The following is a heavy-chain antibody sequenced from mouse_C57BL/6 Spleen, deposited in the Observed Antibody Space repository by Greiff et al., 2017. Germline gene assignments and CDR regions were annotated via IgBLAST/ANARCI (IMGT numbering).Heavy chain of an antibody. CDR2: ISDGGSYT. V-gene: IGHV5-4*01. Sequence: DVHLVESGGGLVKPGGSLKLSCAASGFTFSNYAMSWVRQTPEKRLEWVATISDGGSYTYYPDNVKGRFTISRDNAKNNLYLQMSHLKSEDTAMYYCARAYYSNYVWFAYWGQGTLVTVSA. J-gene: IGHJ3*01. D-gene: IGHD2-5*01. CDR3: ARAYYSNYVWFAY. CDR1: GFTFSNYA.